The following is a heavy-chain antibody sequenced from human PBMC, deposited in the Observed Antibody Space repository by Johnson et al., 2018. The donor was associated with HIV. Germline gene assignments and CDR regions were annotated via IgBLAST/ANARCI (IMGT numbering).Heavy chain of an antibody. Sequence: VQLVESGGGLVQPGGSLRLSCAASGFTFSSYWMSWVRQAPGKGLAWVANIKQDGSEKYCVDSVKGRSTISRDNAKKTLYMQMNSLRVEDTAVYYCARDYYDSCGPDAFDIWGQGTMVTVSS. D-gene: IGHD3-22*01. CDR2: IKQDGSEK. V-gene: IGHV3-7*01. CDR3: ARDYYDSCGPDAFDI. CDR1: GFTFSSYW. J-gene: IGHJ3*02.